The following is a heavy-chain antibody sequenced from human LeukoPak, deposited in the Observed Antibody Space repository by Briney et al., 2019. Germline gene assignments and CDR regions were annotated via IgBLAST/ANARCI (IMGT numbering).Heavy chain of an antibody. Sequence: SQTLSLTCTVSGGSISSGGYYWSWIRQHPGKGLEWIGYIYYSGSTYYNPSLKSRVTISVDTSKNQFSLKLSSVAAADTALYYCARIDTVVLPSTMFDYWGQGTLVTVSS. CDR1: GGSISSGGYY. CDR2: IYYSGST. D-gene: IGHD2-2*01. V-gene: IGHV4-31*03. CDR3: ARIDTVVLPSTMFDY. J-gene: IGHJ4*02.